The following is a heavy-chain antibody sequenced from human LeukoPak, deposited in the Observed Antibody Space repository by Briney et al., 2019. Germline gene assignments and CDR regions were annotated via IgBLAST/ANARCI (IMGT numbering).Heavy chain of an antibody. CDR1: GFTFDDYA. D-gene: IGHD3-10*01. CDR2: ISYDGSNK. CDR3: AKVLLWFGEYLPLYYFDY. V-gene: IGHV3-30*18. J-gene: IGHJ4*02. Sequence: GRSLRLSCAASGFTFDDYAMHWVRQAPGKGLEWVAVISYDGSNKYYADSVKGRFTISRDNSKNTLYLQMNSLRAEDTAVYYCAKVLLWFGEYLPLYYFDYWGQGTLVTVSS.